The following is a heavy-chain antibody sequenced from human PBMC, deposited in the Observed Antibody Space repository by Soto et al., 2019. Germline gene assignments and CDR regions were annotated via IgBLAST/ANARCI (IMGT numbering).Heavy chain of an antibody. Sequence: GGSLRLSCAASGFTFSSYGMHWVRQAPGKGLEWVAVISYDGHNKYYADSVKGRFTISRDNSKNTLYLQMNSLRAEDTAVYYCAKVMYSGSYYVHYYYGMDVWGQGTTVPVSS. D-gene: IGHD1-26*01. J-gene: IGHJ6*02. CDR1: GFTFSSYG. V-gene: IGHV3-30*18. CDR3: AKVMYSGSYYVHYYYGMDV. CDR2: ISYDGHNK.